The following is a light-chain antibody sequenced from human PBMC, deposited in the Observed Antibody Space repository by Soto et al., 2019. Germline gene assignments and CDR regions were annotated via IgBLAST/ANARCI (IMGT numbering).Light chain of an antibody. CDR3: QHRRSWPLP. CDR1: QSVSSY. J-gene: IGKJ4*02. CDR2: DSS. V-gene: IGKV3-11*01. Sequence: EIVLTQSPATLSLSPGERATLSCRASQSVSSYLNWYQQKPGQAPRLLIFDSSNRATGIPARFSGSGSGTAFTLTISSLEPEDFAIFYCQHRRSWPLPFGGGTMVEIK.